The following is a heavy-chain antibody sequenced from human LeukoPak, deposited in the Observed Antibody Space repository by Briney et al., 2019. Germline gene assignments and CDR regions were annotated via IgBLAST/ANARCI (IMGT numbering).Heavy chain of an antibody. J-gene: IGHJ3*02. D-gene: IGHD2-21*02. Sequence: GGSLRLSCAASRFTFSYFAMHWVRQAPGKGLEWVAVLSDDGSNKFYADSVKGRFTISRDNSKNTLYLQMNSLRAEDTAVYYCARDVSYCGGDCPDAFDIWGQGTMVTVSS. CDR2: LSDDGSNK. CDR3: ARDVSYCGGDCPDAFDI. V-gene: IGHV3-30*03. CDR1: RFTFSYFA.